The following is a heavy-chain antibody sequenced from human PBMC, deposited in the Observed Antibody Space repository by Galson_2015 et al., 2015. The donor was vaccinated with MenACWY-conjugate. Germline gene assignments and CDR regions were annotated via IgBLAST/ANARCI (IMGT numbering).Heavy chain of an antibody. CDR3: ARDSRDGYNYGPDAFDI. J-gene: IGHJ3*02. CDR2: IKQDGSEK. CDR1: GFTFSSYW. D-gene: IGHD5-24*01. Sequence: SLRLSCAASGFTFSSYWMSWVRQAPGKGLEWVANIKQDGSEKYYVDSVKGRFTISRDNAKNSLYLQMNSLRAEDTAVYYCARDSRDGYNYGPDAFDIWGQGTMVTVSS. V-gene: IGHV3-7*03.